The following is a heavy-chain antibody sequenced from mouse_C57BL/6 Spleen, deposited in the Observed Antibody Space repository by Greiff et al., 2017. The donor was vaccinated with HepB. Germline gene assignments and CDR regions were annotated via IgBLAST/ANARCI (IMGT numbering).Heavy chain of an antibody. D-gene: IGHD2-5*01. CDR3: ARSAYYSNYDWYFDV. Sequence: QVQLKQPGAELVKPGASVKMSCKASGYTFTSYWITWVKQRPGQGLEWIGDIYPGSGSTNYNEKFKSKATLTVDTSSSTAYMQLSSLTSEDSAVYYCARSAYYSNYDWYFDVWGTGTTVTVSS. CDR1: GYTFTSYW. CDR2: IYPGSGST. J-gene: IGHJ1*03. V-gene: IGHV1-55*01.